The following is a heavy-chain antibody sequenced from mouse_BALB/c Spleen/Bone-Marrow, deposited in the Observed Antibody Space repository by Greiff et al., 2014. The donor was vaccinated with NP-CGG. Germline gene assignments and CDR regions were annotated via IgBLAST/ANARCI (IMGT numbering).Heavy chain of an antibody. CDR3: AREGGYYCCSRVAWFAY. CDR2: IWAGGST. CDR1: GFSLTSYG. D-gene: IGHD1-1*01. J-gene: IGHJ3*01. Sequence: QVQLQQSGPGLVAPSQSLSITCTVSGFSLTSYGVHWVRQPPGKGLEWLGVIWAGGSTNYNSALMSRLSISKDNSKSQVFLKMNSLQTDDTAMYYGAREGGYYCCSRVAWFAYWGQGALVTVSA. V-gene: IGHV2-9*02.